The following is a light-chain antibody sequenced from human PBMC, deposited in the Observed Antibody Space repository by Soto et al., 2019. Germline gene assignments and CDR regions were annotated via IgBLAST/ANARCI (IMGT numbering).Light chain of an antibody. CDR2: AAS. V-gene: IGKV1-39*01. J-gene: IGKJ1*01. CDR3: QQSYSTPWT. Sequence: DIQMTQSPSSLSASVGDSVTITCRASQSISTYLNWYQQKLGKAPNLLIYAASNLQSGVPSRFSGSGSGTDFTLTINSLQTEDFATYYCQQSYSTPWTFGQGTKVEIK. CDR1: QSISTY.